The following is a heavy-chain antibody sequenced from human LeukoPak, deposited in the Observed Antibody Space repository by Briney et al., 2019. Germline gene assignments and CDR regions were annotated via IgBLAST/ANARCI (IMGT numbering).Heavy chain of an antibody. V-gene: IGHV3-7*01. D-gene: IGHD3-3*01. J-gene: IGHJ5*02. CDR3: ARDKRLRFLEWLYRRDNWFDP. Sequence: PGGSLRLSCAASGFTFSSYWMSWVRQAPGKGLEWVANIKQDGSEKYYVDTVKCRFTISRDNAKNSLYLQMNSLRAEDTAVYYCARDKRLRFLEWLYRRDNWFDPWGQGTLVTVSS. CDR2: IKQDGSEK. CDR1: GFTFSSYW.